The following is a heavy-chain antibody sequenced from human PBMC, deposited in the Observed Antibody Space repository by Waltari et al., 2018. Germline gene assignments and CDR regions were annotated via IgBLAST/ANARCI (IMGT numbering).Heavy chain of an antibody. J-gene: IGHJ4*02. CDR3: ATEGGGNSCDY. D-gene: IGHD2-15*01. V-gene: IGHV3-9*01. CDR2: ISWNSGSR. CDR1: GFTFDDYA. Sequence: EVQLVESGGGLVQPGRSLRLSCAASGFTFDDYAMHWVRQAPGKGLEWVSGISWNSGSRGYADSVKGRFTISRDNAKNARDQQMNSLRSEDTAVYYGATEGGGNSCDYWGQGTLVTVSS.